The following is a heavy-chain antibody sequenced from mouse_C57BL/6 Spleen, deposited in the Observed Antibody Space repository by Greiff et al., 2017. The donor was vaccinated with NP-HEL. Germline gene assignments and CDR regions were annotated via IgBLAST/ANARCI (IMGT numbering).Heavy chain of an antibody. V-gene: IGHV8-5*01. D-gene: IGHD1-1*01. CDR2: IWWNDDK. CDR3: ARNYGSSYWYFDV. J-gene: IGHJ1*03. Sequence: QVTLKVSGPGILQPSQTLSLTCSFSGFSLSTSNMGIGWIRQPSGKGLEWLAHIWWNDDKYYNPSLKSRLTISKDTSNNQVSLKITSVDTADTATYYCARNYGSSYWYFDVWGTGTTVTVSS. CDR1: GFSLSTSNMG.